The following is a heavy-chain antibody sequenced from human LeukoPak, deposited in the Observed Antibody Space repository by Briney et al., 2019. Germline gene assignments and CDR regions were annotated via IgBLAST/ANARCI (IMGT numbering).Heavy chain of an antibody. CDR3: AKGVEHYYDSSGYY. D-gene: IGHD3-22*01. Sequence: QPGGSLRLSCAASGFTFSSYAMSWVRQAPGKGLEWVSAISGSGGSTYYADSVKGRFTISRDNPKNTLYLQMDSLRAEDTAVYYCAKGVEHYYDSSGYYWGQGTLVTVSS. J-gene: IGHJ4*02. CDR2: ISGSGGST. V-gene: IGHV3-23*01. CDR1: GFTFSSYA.